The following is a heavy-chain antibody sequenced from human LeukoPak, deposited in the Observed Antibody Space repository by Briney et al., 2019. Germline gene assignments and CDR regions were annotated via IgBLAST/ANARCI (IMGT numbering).Heavy chain of an antibody. CDR1: GYTFTSYG. D-gene: IGHD4-17*01. J-gene: IGHJ5*02. V-gene: IGHV1-18*01. Sequence: GASVKVSCKASGYTFTSYGISWVRQAPGQGLEWMGWISAYNGNTNYAQKLQGRVTMTTDTSTSTAYMELSSLRSEDTAVYYCARRNYGDSRRWVDPWGQGTLVTVSS. CDR3: ARRNYGDSRRWVDP. CDR2: ISAYNGNT.